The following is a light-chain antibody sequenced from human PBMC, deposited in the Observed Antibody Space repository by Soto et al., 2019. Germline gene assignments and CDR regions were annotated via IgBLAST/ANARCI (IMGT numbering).Light chain of an antibody. Sequence: EIVLTQSPGTLSLSPGEGATLSCRASQSISSNFLAWYQQKRGQAPRLLIHGASNRATGIPDRFSGSGSGTDFTLTITRLEPEDFAVYYCQQYGGPPRTFGQGTKVDI. CDR1: QSISSNF. V-gene: IGKV3-20*01. CDR3: QQYGGPPRT. J-gene: IGKJ1*01. CDR2: GAS.